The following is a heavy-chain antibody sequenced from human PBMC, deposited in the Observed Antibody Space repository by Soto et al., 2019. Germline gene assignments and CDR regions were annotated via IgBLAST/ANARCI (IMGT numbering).Heavy chain of an antibody. J-gene: IGHJ4*02. CDR3: ARPKDYDILTGYLYPLNY. CDR1: GFTFSSYS. V-gene: IGHV3-21*01. CDR2: ISSSSSYI. Sequence: PGGSLRLSCAASGFTFSSYSMNWVRQAPGKGLEWVSSISSSSSYIYYADSVKGRFTISRDNAKNSLHLQMNSLRAEDTAVYYCARPKDYDILTGYLYPLNYWGQGTLVTVSS. D-gene: IGHD3-9*01.